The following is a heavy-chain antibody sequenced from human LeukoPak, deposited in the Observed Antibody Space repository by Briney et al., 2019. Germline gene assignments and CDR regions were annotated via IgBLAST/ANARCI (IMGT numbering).Heavy chain of an antibody. CDR2: INAGNGNT. V-gene: IGHV1-3*01. CDR3: ARDALKNTRWYSSWFDP. J-gene: IGHJ5*02. CDR1: GYTLTSYA. Sequence: ASVTVSCKASGYTLTSYAMHWVRQAPGQRLEWMGWINAGNGNTKYSQKFQGRVTITRDTSASTAYMELSSLRSEDTAVYYCARDALKNTRWYSSWFDPWGQGTLVTVSS. D-gene: IGHD6-13*01.